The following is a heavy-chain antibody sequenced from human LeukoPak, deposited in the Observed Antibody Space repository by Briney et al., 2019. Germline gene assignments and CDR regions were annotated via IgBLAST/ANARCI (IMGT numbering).Heavy chain of an antibody. V-gene: IGHV4-34*01. J-gene: IGHJ4*02. Sequence: KPSETLSLTCAVYGGSFSGYYWSWIRQPPGKGLEWIGEINHCGSTNYNPSLKSRVTISVDTSKNQFSLKLSSVTAADTAVYYCASYDSSGYPPRYWGQGTLVTVSS. CDR3: ASYDSSGYPPRY. CDR1: GGSFSGYY. D-gene: IGHD3-22*01. CDR2: INHCGST.